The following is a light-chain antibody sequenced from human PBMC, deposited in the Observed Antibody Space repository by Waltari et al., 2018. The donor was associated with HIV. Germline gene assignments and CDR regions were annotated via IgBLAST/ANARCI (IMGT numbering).Light chain of an antibody. Sequence: QSALTQPASVSGSPGQSITISCTGTSSDIDVYNYVSWYQQHPGKAPRLMIYDVSKRPSGVSNRFSGSKSGNTASLTISGRQAEDEANYFCTSYTSSNIWLFGGGTKLTVL. CDR3: TSYTSSNIWL. V-gene: IGLV2-14*03. CDR2: DVS. CDR1: SSDIDVYNY. J-gene: IGLJ3*02.